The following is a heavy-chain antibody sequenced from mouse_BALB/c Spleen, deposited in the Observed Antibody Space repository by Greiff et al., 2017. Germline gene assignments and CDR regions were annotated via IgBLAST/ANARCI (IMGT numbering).Heavy chain of an antibody. CDR1: GYSFTGYY. V-gene: IGHV1-31*01. CDR2: INPYNGAT. CDR3: ARPLNFYAMDY. Sequence: EVQLQQSGPELVKPGASVKISCKASGYSFTGYYMHWVKQSHVKSLEWIGRINPYNGATSYNQNFKDKASLTVDKSSSTGYMELHSLTSEDSAVYYCARPLNFYAMDYWGQGTSVTVSS. D-gene: IGHD1-3*01. J-gene: IGHJ4*01.